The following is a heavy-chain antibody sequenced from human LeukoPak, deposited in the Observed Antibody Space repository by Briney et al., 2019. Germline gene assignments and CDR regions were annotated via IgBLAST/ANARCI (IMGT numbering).Heavy chain of an antibody. D-gene: IGHD6-13*01. CDR3: ARTLAAAGTDC. V-gene: IGHV1-46*01. J-gene: IGHJ4*02. CDR2: VNPSGGST. Sequence: ASVKVSCKASGYTFTIYYIHWVRQAPGQGLEWMGRVNPSGGSTSYAQNFQDRVTMTRDTSTTTAYMELSSLRSEDTAVYYCARTLAAAGTDCWGQGTLVTVSS. CDR1: GYTFTIYY.